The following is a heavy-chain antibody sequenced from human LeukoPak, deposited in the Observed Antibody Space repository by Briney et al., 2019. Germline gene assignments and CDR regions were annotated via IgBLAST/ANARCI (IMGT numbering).Heavy chain of an antibody. CDR2: ISSTGYST. Sequence: GGSLRLSCAASGFTSSNYWMTWVRQAPGKGLEWVSYISSTGYSTYYADSVKGRFTISRDNAKNSLNLQMHNLRVEDTAFYYCARDRLTMVRGAMGYWGQGTLVTVSS. V-gene: IGHV3-11*01. D-gene: IGHD3-10*01. CDR3: ARDRLTMVRGAMGY. CDR1: GFTSSNYW. J-gene: IGHJ4*02.